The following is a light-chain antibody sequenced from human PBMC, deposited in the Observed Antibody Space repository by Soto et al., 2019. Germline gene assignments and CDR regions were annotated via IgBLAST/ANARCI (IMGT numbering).Light chain of an antibody. Sequence: EIVMTQSPAILSVSPGERATLSCRASQSVSRNLAWYQQKVGQAPRLLIYGTSTRATGIPARFSGSGSGTEFTLTNSRLQSEDFAVYYCQQYNNWPRTFGQGTKVEIK. V-gene: IGKV3-15*01. CDR2: GTS. CDR3: QQYNNWPRT. J-gene: IGKJ1*01. CDR1: QSVSRN.